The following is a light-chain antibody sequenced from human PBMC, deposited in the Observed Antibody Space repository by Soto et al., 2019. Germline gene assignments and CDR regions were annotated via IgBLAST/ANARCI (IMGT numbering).Light chain of an antibody. CDR3: SSYTSSAPFYV. V-gene: IGLV2-14*03. J-gene: IGLJ1*01. CDR2: DVN. Sequence: QSALTQPASVSGSPGQSITISCTGASTDVDGYDYVSWYQQHPGQAPKLMIYDVNHRPSGVSYRFSGSKSGDTASLTISGLQAEDDADYYCSSYTSSAPFYVFGTGTKLTVL. CDR1: STDVDGYDY.